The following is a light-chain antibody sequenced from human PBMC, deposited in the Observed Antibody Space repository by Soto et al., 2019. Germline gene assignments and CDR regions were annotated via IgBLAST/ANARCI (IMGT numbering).Light chain of an antibody. V-gene: IGKV1-5*01. Sequence: IQLTHSPSTRSSSXEGRXTXXXXASQSISSWLAWYQQKPGKAPKLLIYDASSLESGVPSRFSGSGSGTEFTLTISSLQPDDFATYYCQHYNSYSEAFGQGTKVDIK. CDR3: QHYNSYSEA. J-gene: IGKJ1*01. CDR2: DAS. CDR1: QSISSW.